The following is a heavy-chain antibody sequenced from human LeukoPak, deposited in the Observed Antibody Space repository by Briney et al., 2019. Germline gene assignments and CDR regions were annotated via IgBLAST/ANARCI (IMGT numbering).Heavy chain of an antibody. Sequence: GGSLRLSCAAPGFTFSSYSMNWVRQAPGKGLEWVSSISSSSSYIYYADSVKGRFTISRDNAKNSLYLQMNSLRAEDTAVYYCAKQHAATGGYFDYWGQGTLVTVSS. CDR1: GFTFSSYS. CDR2: ISSSSSYI. D-gene: IGHD1/OR15-1a*01. J-gene: IGHJ4*02. V-gene: IGHV3-21*04. CDR3: AKQHAATGGYFDY.